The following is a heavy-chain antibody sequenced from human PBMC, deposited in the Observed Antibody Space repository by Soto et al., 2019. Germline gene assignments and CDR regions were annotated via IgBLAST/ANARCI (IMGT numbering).Heavy chain of an antibody. J-gene: IGHJ3*02. D-gene: IGHD2-15*01. CDR2: ISAYNGNT. CDR3: ARDRYCSGGSCFTDAFDI. Sequence: ASVKVSCKASGYTFTSYGISWVRQAPGRGLEWMGWISAYNGNTNYAQKLQGRVTMTTDTSTSTAYMELRSLRSDDTAVYYCARDRYCSGGSCFTDAFDIWGQGTMVTVSS. CDR1: GYTFTSYG. V-gene: IGHV1-18*01.